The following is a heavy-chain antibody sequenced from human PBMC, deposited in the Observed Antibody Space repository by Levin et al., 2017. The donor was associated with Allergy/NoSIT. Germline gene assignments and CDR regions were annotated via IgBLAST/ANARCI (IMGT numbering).Heavy chain of an antibody. CDR3: ARAFIAVAVTAY. J-gene: IGHJ4*02. D-gene: IGHD6-19*01. V-gene: IGHV1-18*01. CDR1: GYTFTTYS. Sequence: ASVKVSCKASGYTFTTYSISWVRQAPGQGLEWMGWISTYNGNTNYAQKLQGRVTMTTDTSTSTAYMELRSLRSDDTAVYYCARAFIAVAVTAYWGQGTLVTVSS. CDR2: ISTYNGNT.